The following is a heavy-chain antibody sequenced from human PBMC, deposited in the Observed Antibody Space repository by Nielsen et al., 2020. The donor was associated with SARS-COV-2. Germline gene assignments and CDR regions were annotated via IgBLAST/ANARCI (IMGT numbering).Heavy chain of an antibody. V-gene: IGHV7-4-1*02. CDR1: GYSFNMYT. J-gene: IGHJ4*02. D-gene: IGHD2-2*01. CDR3: ARKTCGSTSCPFGY. CDR2: INTKTGDP. Sequence: ASVKVSCKASGYSFNMYTMNWVRQAPEQGLEWMGWINTKTGDPTYAQGFSGWFVFSVDTSVTTAYLQISSLEAEDTAVYYCARKTCGSTSCPFGYWGQGTLVTVSS.